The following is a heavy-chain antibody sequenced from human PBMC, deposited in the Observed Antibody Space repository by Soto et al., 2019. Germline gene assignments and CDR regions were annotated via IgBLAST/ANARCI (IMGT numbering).Heavy chain of an antibody. CDR1: GGSISSYY. J-gene: IGHJ4*02. Sequence: SETLSLTCTVSGGSISSYYWSWIRQPPGKGLEWIGYIYYSGSTNYNPSLKSRVTISVDTSKNQFSLKLSSVTAADTAVYYCASSRVIAAAGTAYWGQGTLVTVSS. CDR3: ASSRVIAAAGTAY. V-gene: IGHV4-59*01. D-gene: IGHD6-13*01. CDR2: IYYSGST.